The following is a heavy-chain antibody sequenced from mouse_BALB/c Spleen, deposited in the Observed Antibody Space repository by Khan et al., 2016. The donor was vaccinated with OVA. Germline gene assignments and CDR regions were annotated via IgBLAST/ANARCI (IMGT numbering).Heavy chain of an antibody. Sequence: EVQLQQSGPELVKPGASVKMSCKAAGYTFTSYVMHWVKQKPGLGLEWIGYIYPFNDDTTYNEKFIGKATLTSDKSSSTAYMELSSLTSEDSAVDYVAPVGTYYVSFAYWGQGTLVTVSA. CDR3: APVGTYYVSFAY. V-gene: IGHV1S136*01. CDR1: GYTFTSYV. J-gene: IGHJ3*01. D-gene: IGHD1-1*01. CDR2: IYPFNDDT.